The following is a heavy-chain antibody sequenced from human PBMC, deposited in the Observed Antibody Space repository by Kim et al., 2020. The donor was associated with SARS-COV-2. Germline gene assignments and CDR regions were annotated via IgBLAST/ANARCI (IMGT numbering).Heavy chain of an antibody. Sequence: GGSLRLSCAASGFTFSSYSMNWVRQAPGKGLEWVSSISSSSSYIYYADSVKGRFTISRDNAKNSLYLQMNSLRAEDTAVYYCARVGSSGYSYYFDYWGQGTLVTVSS. D-gene: IGHD3-22*01. CDR2: ISSSSSYI. J-gene: IGHJ4*02. CDR3: ARVGSSGYSYYFDY. V-gene: IGHV3-21*01. CDR1: GFTFSSYS.